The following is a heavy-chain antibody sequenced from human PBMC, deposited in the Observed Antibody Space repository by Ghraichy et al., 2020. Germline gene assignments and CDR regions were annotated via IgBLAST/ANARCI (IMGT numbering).Heavy chain of an antibody. V-gene: IGHV3-23*01. J-gene: IGHJ3*02. CDR1: GFTFSTYA. D-gene: IGHD2-15*01. Sequence: GGSLRLSCAASGFTFSTYAMNWVRQAPGKGLEWVSAISGSGGSYADSVKGRFTISRDNSKNTLYLQMNSLRAEDTAVYYCAKDRGVVAARRDKDAFDIWGQGTKVTVSS. CDR3: AKDRGVVAARRDKDAFDI. CDR2: ISGSGGS.